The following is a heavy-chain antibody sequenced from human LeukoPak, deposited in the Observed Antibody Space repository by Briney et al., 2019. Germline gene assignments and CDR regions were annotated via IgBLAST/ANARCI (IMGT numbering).Heavy chain of an antibody. CDR1: GFTFSSYA. J-gene: IGHJ4*02. Sequence: QTGGSLRLSCAASGFTFSSYAMHWVRQAPGKGLEWVAVISYDGSNKYYADSVKGRFTISRDNSKNTLYLQMNSLRAEDTAVYYCASYSSSLYYFDYWGQGTLVTVSS. V-gene: IGHV3-30-3*01. CDR2: ISYDGSNK. D-gene: IGHD6-13*01. CDR3: ASYSSSLYYFDY.